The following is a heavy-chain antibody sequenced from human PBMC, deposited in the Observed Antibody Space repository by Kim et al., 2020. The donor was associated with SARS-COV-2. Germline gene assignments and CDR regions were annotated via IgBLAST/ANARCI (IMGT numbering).Heavy chain of an antibody. CDR1: GGSISSYY. Sequence: SETLSLTCTVSGGSISSYYWSWIRQPPGKGLEWIGYIYYSGSTNYNPSLKSRVTISVDTSKNQFSLKLSSVTAADTAVYYCAREGGSSGSYWDYLGQGTLGTVSS. V-gene: IGHV4-59*01. J-gene: IGHJ4*02. CDR2: IYYSGST. CDR3: AREGGSSGSYWDY. D-gene: IGHD3-10*01.